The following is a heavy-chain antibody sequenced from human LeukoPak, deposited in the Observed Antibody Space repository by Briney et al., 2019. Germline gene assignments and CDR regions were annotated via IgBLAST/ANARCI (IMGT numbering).Heavy chain of an antibody. D-gene: IGHD1-26*01. Sequence: GGSLRLSCAASGFTFSSYAMSWVRQAPGKGLEWVSAISGSGGSTYYADSVKGRFTISRDNSKSTLYLQMTSLRAEDTAVYYCANNFRHSGSYYGFDYWGQGALVTVSS. CDR1: GFTFSSYA. CDR2: ISGSGGST. V-gene: IGHV3-23*01. CDR3: ANNFRHSGSYYGFDY. J-gene: IGHJ4*02.